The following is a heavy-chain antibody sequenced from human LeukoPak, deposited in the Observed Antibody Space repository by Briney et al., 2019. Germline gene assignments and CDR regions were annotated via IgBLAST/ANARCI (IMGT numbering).Heavy chain of an antibody. D-gene: IGHD6-6*01. J-gene: IGHJ6*03. V-gene: IGHV4-34*01. CDR3: AREGSSIAARPDYYYYYMDV. CDR2: INHSGST. Sequence: SETLSLTCAVYGGSFSGYYWSWIRQPPGKGLEWIGEINHSGSTNYNPSLKSRVTISVDTSKNQFSLKLSSVTAADTAVDYCAREGSSIAARPDYYYYYMDVWGKGTTVTVSS. CDR1: GGSFSGYY.